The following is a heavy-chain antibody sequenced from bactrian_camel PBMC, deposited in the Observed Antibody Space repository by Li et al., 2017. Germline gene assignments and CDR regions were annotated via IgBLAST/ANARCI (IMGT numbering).Heavy chain of an antibody. CDR3: VRAYTDGGRPNEYCY. CDR2: SKTGGA. J-gene: IGHJ4*01. CDR1: GSISSRYR. V-gene: IGHV3S53*01. Sequence: QLVESGGGSVQAGGSLRLSCAASGSISSRYRMAWFRQAPGKEREGVAMSKTGGAHFWYADSVKGRFTISRDNAKNTVYLQMNSLEPEDTAVYYCVRAYTDGGRPNEYCYWGQGTQVTVS. D-gene: IGHD5*01.